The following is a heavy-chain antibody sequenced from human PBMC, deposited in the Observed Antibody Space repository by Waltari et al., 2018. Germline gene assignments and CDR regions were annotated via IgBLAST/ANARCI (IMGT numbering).Heavy chain of an antibody. D-gene: IGHD2-2*01. CDR2: IYHSGST. Sequence: QLQLQESGSGLVKPSQTLSLTCAVSGGSISSGGYSWSWIRQPPGKGLEWIGYIYHSGSTYYNPSLKSRVTIAVDRFKNQFSQKLSTVTAADTAVYYCARAEYCSSTSCYEGTPWFDPWGQGTLVTVSS. J-gene: IGHJ5*02. V-gene: IGHV4-30-2*01. CDR1: GGSISSGGYS. CDR3: ARAEYCSSTSCYEGTPWFDP.